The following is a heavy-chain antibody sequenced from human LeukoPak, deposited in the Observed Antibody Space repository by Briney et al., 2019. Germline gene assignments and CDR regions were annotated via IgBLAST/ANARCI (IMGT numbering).Heavy chain of an antibody. CDR3: AKDANYYDFWSGYYQY. Sequence: GGSLRLSCAASGFTFSSYAMSWVSQAPGKGREWVSAISCSGGSTYYEDSVKGRFTISRDNSKNTLYLQMNSLRAEDTAVYYCAKDANYYDFWSGYYQYWGQGTLATVSS. J-gene: IGHJ4*02. CDR1: GFTFSSYA. CDR2: ISCSGGST. D-gene: IGHD3-3*01. V-gene: IGHV3-23*01.